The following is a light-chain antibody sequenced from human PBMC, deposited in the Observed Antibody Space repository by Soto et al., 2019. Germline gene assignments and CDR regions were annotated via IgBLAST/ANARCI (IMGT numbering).Light chain of an antibody. CDR2: GVS. CDR3: QQYANSPIT. CDR1: QPVSSNF. Sequence: ELVLTQSPGTLSLCPGERATLSCRASQPVSSNFLAWYQQKPGQAPRLLIYGVSSRASGIPDRFFGSGSGTDFTLTINRLEPEDFAVYYCQQYANSPITFGQGTRLEIK. J-gene: IGKJ5*01. V-gene: IGKV3-20*01.